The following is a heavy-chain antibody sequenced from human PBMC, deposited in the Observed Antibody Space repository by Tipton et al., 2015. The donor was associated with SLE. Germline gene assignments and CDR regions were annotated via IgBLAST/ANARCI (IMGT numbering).Heavy chain of an antibody. J-gene: IGHJ5*02. CDR1: GGSFSGYY. D-gene: IGHD6-13*01. CDR3: ASRAGAAAAS. CDR2: INHSGST. V-gene: IGHV4-34*01. Sequence: TLSLTCAVYGGSFSGYYWSWIRQPLGKGLEWIGEINHSGSTNYNPSLKSRVTISVDTSKNQFSLKLSSVTAADTAVYYCASRAGAAAASWGQGTLVTVSS.